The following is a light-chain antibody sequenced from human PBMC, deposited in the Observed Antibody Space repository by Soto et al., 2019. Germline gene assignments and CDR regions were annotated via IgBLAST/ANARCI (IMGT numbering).Light chain of an antibody. CDR2: EVS. CDR3: CAYAGSRV. V-gene: IGLV2-23*02. Sequence: QSAPTQPASVSGSPGQSITISCTGTSSVVGSYNLVSWYQQHPGKAPKLIIYEVSKRPSGVSNRFSGSKSGNTASLTISGLQAEDEADYYCCAYAGSRVFGGGTKLTVL. J-gene: IGLJ3*02. CDR1: SSVVGSYNL.